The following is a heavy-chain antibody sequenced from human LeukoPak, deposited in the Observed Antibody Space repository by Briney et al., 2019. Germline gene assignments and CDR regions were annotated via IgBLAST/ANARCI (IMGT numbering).Heavy chain of an antibody. J-gene: IGHJ3*02. V-gene: IGHV3-23*01. CDR2: IIHSGANT. D-gene: IGHD3-22*01. CDR3: AKRHYDTSGLDAFDI. CDR1: GFTFSSYA. Sequence: PGGSLRLSCAASGFTFSSYAMSWVRQAPGKGLEWVSAIIHSGANTYCADSVKGRFSISRDNSKYTLYLQMNSLRAEDTAVYYCAKRHYDTSGLDAFDIWGQGTTVTVSS.